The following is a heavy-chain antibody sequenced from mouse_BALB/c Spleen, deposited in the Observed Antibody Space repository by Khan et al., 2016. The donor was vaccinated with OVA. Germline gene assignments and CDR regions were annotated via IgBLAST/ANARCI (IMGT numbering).Heavy chain of an antibody. V-gene: IGHV5-12-1*01. CDR3: TRHPATMITTSCYFDV. Sequence: EVELVESGGGLVKPGGSLKLSCAASGFAFSSYDMSWVRQTPEKRLDWVAYISSGGGSIYFPDTVTGRFTISRDNSKTTLYIQLGSLTSEDTAIYSCTRHPATMITTSCYFDVWGAGTTVTVSS. CDR2: ISSGGGSI. CDR1: GFAFSSYD. D-gene: IGHD2-4*01. J-gene: IGHJ1*01.